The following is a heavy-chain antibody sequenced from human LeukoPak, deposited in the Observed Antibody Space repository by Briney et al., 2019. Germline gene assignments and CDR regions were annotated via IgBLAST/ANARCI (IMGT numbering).Heavy chain of an antibody. D-gene: IGHD3-3*01. CDR1: GFTFSSYW. V-gene: IGHV3-7*01. J-gene: IGHJ4*02. Sequence: GGSLRLSCAASGFTFSSYWMSWVRQAPGKGPEWVANIKQDGSEKYYVDSVKGRFTISRDNAKNSLYLQMNSLRAEDTAVYYCARDKHYDFWSGYPIQPIWGQGTLVTVSS. CDR2: IKQDGSEK. CDR3: ARDKHYDFWSGYPIQPI.